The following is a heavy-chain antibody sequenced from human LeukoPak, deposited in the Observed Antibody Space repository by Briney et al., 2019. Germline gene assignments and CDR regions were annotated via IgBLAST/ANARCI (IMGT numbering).Heavy chain of an antibody. D-gene: IGHD2-15*01. CDR1: GYTFTSYG. CDR3: ARDLEVVVVESGYYYYYYGMDV. CDR2: ISAYNGNT. Sequence: ASVKVSCKASGYTFTSYGISWVRPAPGQGLEWMGWISAYNGNTNYAQKLQGRVTMTTDTSTSTAYMELRSLRSDDTAVYYCARDLEVVVVESGYYYYYYGMDVWGQGTTVTVSS. V-gene: IGHV1-18*01. J-gene: IGHJ6*02.